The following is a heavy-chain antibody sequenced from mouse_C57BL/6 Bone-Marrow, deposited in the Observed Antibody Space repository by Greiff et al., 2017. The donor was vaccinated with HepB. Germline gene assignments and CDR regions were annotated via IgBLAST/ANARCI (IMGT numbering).Heavy chain of an antibody. J-gene: IGHJ4*01. D-gene: IGHD2-1*01. CDR2: IHPNSGST. CDR3: ARSPLLLSAMDY. CDR1: GYTFTSYW. Sequence: QVQLQQPGAELVKPGASVKLSCKASGYTFTSYWMHWVKQRPGQGLEWIGMIHPNSGSTNYNEKFKSKATLTVDKSSSTAYMQLSSLTSEDSAVYYCARSPLLLSAMDYWGQGTSVTVSS. V-gene: IGHV1-64*01.